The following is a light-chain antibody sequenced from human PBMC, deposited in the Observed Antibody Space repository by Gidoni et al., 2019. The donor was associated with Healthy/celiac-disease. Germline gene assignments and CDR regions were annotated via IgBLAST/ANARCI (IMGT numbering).Light chain of an antibody. CDR1: NIESKT. J-gene: IGLJ2*01. V-gene: IGLV3-21*03. CDR3: QVWHSSAHVF. Sequence: SFVLTQPPSVSVAPGKTATITCGGTNIESKTVHWYQQKPGQAPVLVVFDDGDRPAGISDRFSGSNSGNTATLTISRVEAGDEADYSCQVWHSSAHVFFGGGTKLTVL. CDR2: DDG.